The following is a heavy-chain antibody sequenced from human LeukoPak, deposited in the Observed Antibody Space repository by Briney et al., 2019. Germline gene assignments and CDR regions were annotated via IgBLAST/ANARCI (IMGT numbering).Heavy chain of an antibody. V-gene: IGHV1-69*05. CDR1: GGTFSSYA. CDR3: ATPRSPDWYFDL. CDR2: IIPIFGTA. Sequence: ESSVKVSCKASGGTFSSYAISWVRQAPGQGLEWMGGIIPIFGTANYAQKFQGRVTITTDEFTSTAYMELSSLRSEDTAVYYCATPRSPDWYFDLWGRGTLVTVSS. J-gene: IGHJ2*01.